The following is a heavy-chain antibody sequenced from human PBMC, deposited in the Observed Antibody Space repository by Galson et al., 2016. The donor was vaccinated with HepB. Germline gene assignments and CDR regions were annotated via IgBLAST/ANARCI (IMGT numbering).Heavy chain of an antibody. D-gene: IGHD6-13*01. V-gene: IGHV4-39*01. CDR1: RVSISSSDDY. CDR3: ARHVLEKFGSNWYIGTLDS. Sequence: SETLSLTCTVSRVSISSSDDYWGWIRQPPGKGLEWIGSIYYSGNTYYNPSLKSRVTISVDTSKNQFSLKLSSVTATDTAIYYCARHVLEKFGSNWYIGTLDSWGRGNLVTVSS. J-gene: IGHJ4*02. CDR2: IYYSGNT.